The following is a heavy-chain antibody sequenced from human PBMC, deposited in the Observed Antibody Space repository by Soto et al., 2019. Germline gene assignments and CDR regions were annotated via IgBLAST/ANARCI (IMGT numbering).Heavy chain of an antibody. D-gene: IGHD4-17*01. CDR1: GGAITTEYYY. V-gene: IGHV4-39*01. CDR2: LYRTGDT. Sequence: QLQLQESGPGLVKSSETLSLTCTVSGGAITTEYYYWAWIRQPPGKRLEWIGSLYRTGDTYYNPSLTSRATMSVDTTDNQFFLELRSVPATDTSVYFCVKYMTVTTTLTTEYYGMDVWGQGTTVTVAS. CDR3: VKYMTVTTTLTTEYYGMDV. J-gene: IGHJ6*02.